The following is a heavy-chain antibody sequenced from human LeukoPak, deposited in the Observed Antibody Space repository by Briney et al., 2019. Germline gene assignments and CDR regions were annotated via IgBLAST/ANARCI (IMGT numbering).Heavy chain of an antibody. CDR2: IYYSGST. D-gene: IGHD5-24*01. V-gene: IGHV4-39*07. Sequence: SETLSLTCTVSGGSISSSSYYWGWIRQPPGKGLEWIGSIYYSGSTYYNPSLKSRVTISVDTSKNQFSLKLSSVTAADTAVYYCARRDGYLSPYFDYWGQGTLVTVSS. CDR1: GGSISSSSYY. J-gene: IGHJ4*02. CDR3: ARRDGYLSPYFDY.